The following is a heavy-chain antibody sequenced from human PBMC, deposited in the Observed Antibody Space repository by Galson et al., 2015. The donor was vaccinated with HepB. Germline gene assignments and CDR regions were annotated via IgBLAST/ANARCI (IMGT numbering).Heavy chain of an antibody. J-gene: IGHJ2*01. D-gene: IGHD3-9*01. CDR3: ARSPHYDILTGENWYFDL. V-gene: IGHV1-3*01. CDR2: INAGNGNT. Sequence: SVKVSCKASGYTFTSYAMHWVRQAPGQRLEWMGWINAGNGNTKYSQKFRGKVTITRDTSASTAYMELSSLRSEDTAVYYCARSPHYDILTGENWYFDLWGRGTLVTVSS. CDR1: GYTFTSYA.